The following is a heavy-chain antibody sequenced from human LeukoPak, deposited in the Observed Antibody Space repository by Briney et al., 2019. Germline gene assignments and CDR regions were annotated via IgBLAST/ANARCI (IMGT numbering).Heavy chain of an antibody. CDR3: AKDWGGDSSGWYDNY. CDR1: GFTFSSYG. V-gene: IGHV3-30*02. J-gene: IGHJ4*02. CDR2: IRYDGSNK. D-gene: IGHD6-19*01. Sequence: PGGSLRLSCAASGFTFSSYGMQWVRQAPGKGLEWVAFIRYDGSNKYYADSVKGRFTISRDNSKNTLYLQMNSLRAEDTAVYYCAKDWGGDSSGWYDNYWGQGTLVNVSS.